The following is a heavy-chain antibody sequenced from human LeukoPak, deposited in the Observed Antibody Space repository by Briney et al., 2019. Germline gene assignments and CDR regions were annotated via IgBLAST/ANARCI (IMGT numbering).Heavy chain of an antibody. CDR1: GGSISSGDYY. J-gene: IGHJ4*02. V-gene: IGHV4-30-4*01. CDR2: IYYSGST. CDR3: AREVRNYYDSSGYYSPYYFDY. Sequence: SETLSLTCTVSGGSISSGDYYWSWIRQPPGKGLEWIGYIYYSGSTYYNPSLKSRVTISVDTSKNQFSLKLSFVTAADTAVYYCAREVRNYYDSSGYYSPYYFDYWGQGTLVTVSS. D-gene: IGHD3-22*01.